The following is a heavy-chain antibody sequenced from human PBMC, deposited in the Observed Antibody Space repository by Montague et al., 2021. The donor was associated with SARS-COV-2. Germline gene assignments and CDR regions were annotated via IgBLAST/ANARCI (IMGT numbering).Heavy chain of an antibody. CDR1: GGSISSYY. D-gene: IGHD2-15*01. CDR2: IYYSGST. J-gene: IGHJ5*02. V-gene: IGHV4-59*01. CDR3: ARRSLGYCSGGSCYSAFDP. Sequence: SETLSLTCTVSGGSISSYYWSWIRQPPGKGLEWIGYIYYSGSTNXNPSLKSRVTISVDTSKNQFSLKLSSVTAADTAVYYCARRSLGYCSGGSCYSAFDPWGQGTLFTVSS.